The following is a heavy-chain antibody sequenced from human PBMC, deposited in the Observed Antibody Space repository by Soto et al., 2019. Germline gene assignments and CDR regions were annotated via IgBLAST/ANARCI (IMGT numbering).Heavy chain of an antibody. CDR1: GFPFSTNA. CDR3: ANHLPGVGYYYYFMDV. D-gene: IGHD2-8*01. J-gene: IGHJ6*03. Sequence: GGSLRLSCAASGFPFSTNAMSWVRQAPGQGLEWVSAITGGGDSTYYADSVKGRFTISRDNSKNTLFLQMNSLRVEDTAVYYCANHLPGVGYYYYFMDVWGKGTTVTVSS. CDR2: ITGGGDST. V-gene: IGHV3-23*01.